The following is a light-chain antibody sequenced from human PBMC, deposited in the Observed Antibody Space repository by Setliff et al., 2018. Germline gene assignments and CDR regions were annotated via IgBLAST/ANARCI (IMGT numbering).Light chain of an antibody. Sequence: QSVLTQPASVSGSPGQSIAISCTATSSGGYNYVAWYQQRPGKAPKLLIYDVTKRPSGVSDRFSGSKSGNTASLTISGLQAEDEADYCCASYITVSAHMEFSGGTKVTVL. J-gene: IGLJ2*01. CDR2: DVT. V-gene: IGLV2-14*01. CDR3: ASYITVSAHME. CDR1: SSGGYNY.